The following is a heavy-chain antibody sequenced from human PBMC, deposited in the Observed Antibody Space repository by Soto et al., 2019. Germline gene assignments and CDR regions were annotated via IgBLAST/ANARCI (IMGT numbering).Heavy chain of an antibody. Sequence: QVQLVQSGAEVKKPGSSVRVSCKASGGTFSSETISWVRQAPGQGLEWMGRIIPMVDIVNYAQRLQGRVTITADKSTSTVYMELSSRRSEDTAVYYCSTWFDPWGQGTLVTVSS. J-gene: IGHJ5*02. CDR2: IIPMVDIV. CDR3: STWFDP. CDR1: GGTFSSET. V-gene: IGHV1-69*02.